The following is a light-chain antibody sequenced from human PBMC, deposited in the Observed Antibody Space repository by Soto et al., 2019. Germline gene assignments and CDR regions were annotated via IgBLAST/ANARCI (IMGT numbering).Light chain of an antibody. CDR2: KAS. V-gene: IGKV1-5*03. CDR1: PTISSW. J-gene: IGKJ1*01. Sequence: DIQILQSNNTLYGYVGGREKIASGASPTISSWLAWYQQKPGKPPKLLIYKASTLKSGVPSRFSRSGSGTEFTLTISGLQPDDCITDSCQQSYITPQTFGHGTKVDIK. CDR3: QQSYITPQT.